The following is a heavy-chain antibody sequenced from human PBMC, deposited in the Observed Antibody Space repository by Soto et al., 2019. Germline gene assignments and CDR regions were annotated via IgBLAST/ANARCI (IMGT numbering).Heavy chain of an antibody. CDR1: GGSISSGGYY. CDR3: ARHSMVRGATHYFDY. D-gene: IGHD3-10*01. Sequence: SETLSLTCTVSGGSISSGGYYWSWIRQHPGKGLEWIGYIYYSGSTYYNPSLKSRVTISVDTSKNQFSLKLSSVTAADTAVYYCARHSMVRGATHYFDYWGQGTLVTVSS. V-gene: IGHV4-31*03. CDR2: IYYSGST. J-gene: IGHJ4*02.